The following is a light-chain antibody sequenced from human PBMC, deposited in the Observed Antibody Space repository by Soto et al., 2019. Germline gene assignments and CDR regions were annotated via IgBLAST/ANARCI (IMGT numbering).Light chain of an antibody. CDR2: DVS. CDR3: CSYAGSYTWV. CDR1: SGDVGGYNY. V-gene: IGLV2-11*01. J-gene: IGLJ3*02. Sequence: QSALTQPRSVSGSPGQSVTISCTGTSGDVGGYNYVSWYQQYPGKAPELMIYDVSKRPSGVPDRFSASKSGNTASLTISGLQAEDEADYYCCSYAGSYTWVFGGGTKLTVL.